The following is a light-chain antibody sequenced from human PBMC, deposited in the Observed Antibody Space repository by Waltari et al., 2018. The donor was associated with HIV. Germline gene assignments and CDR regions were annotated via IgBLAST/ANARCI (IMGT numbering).Light chain of an antibody. CDR1: QDVSRW. Sequence: DIQLTQSPSTLSVSVGDRVTITCRATQDVSRWLAWYQQKPGKAPKLLIYKASTLESGVPSRFSGSGYGTEFTLTISSLQPDDFATYYCQQYNSYWTFGQGTKVEFK. CDR3: QQYNSYWT. J-gene: IGKJ1*01. V-gene: IGKV1-5*03. CDR2: KAS.